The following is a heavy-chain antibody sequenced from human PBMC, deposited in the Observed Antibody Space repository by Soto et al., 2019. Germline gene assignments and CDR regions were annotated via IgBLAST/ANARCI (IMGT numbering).Heavy chain of an antibody. V-gene: IGHV4-59*01. J-gene: IGHJ4*02. CDR3: AREYMSYYDFWSGYYTD. Sequence: PSETPSLTCTVSGGSISSYYWSWIRQPPGKGLEWIGYIYYSGSTNYNPSLKSRVTISVDTSKNQFSLKLSSVTAADTAVYYCAREYMSYYDFWSGYYTDWGQGTLVTVSS. D-gene: IGHD3-3*01. CDR2: IYYSGST. CDR1: GGSISSYY.